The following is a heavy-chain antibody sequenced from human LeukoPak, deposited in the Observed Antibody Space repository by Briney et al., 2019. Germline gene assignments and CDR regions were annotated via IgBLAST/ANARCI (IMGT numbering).Heavy chain of an antibody. CDR3: ATQYCSSTTCYPYWVDY. CDR2: ISAYNGNT. CDR1: GYTFSSYG. D-gene: IGHD2-2*01. V-gene: IGHV1-18*01. Sequence: ASVKVSCKASGYTFSSYGISWVRQAPGQGLDWMGWISAYNGNTNYAQKLQGRVTMTTDTSTSTAYMELRSLRSDDTAVYYCATQYCSSTTCYPYWVDYWGQGTLVTVSS. J-gene: IGHJ4*02.